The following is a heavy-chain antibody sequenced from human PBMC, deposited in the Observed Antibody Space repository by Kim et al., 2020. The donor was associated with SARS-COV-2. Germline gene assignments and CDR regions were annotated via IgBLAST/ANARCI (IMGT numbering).Heavy chain of an antibody. CDR3: ARSPLKKLFPHYYDSSVFDY. D-gene: IGHD3-22*01. J-gene: IGHJ4*02. CDR2: INHSGST. V-gene: IGHV4-34*01. Sequence: SETLSLTCAVYGGSFSGYYWSWIRQPPGKGLEWIGEINHSGSTNYNPSLKSRVTISVDTSKNQFSLKLSSVTAADTAVYYCARSPLKKLFPHYYDSSVFDYWGQGTLVTVSS. CDR1: GGSFSGYY.